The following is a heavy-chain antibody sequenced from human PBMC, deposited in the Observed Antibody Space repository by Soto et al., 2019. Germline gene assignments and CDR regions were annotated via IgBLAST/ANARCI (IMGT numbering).Heavy chain of an antibody. J-gene: IGHJ4*02. V-gene: IGHV3-21*01. CDR2: ISGTSTYI. Sequence: EVQLVESGGGLVKPGGSLRLSCAASGFTFSSYSMGWVRRAPGKRLEWVSSISGTSTYIYYADSVRGRFTISRDNAKNSLYLQINSLRAEDTAVYYCARGAPTGTLDYSEYWVQGTLVTVSS. CDR3: ARGAPTGTLDYSEY. CDR1: GFTFSSYS. D-gene: IGHD1-1*01.